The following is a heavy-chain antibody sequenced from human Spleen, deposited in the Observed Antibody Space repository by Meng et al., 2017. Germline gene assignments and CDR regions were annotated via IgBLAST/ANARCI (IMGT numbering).Heavy chain of an antibody. CDR3: AKDIIIAVPPRYYGMDV. CDR1: GFTFSSYA. D-gene: IGHD6-19*01. V-gene: IGHV3-23*01. Sequence: GGSLRLSCAASGFTFSSYAINWVRQAPGKGLEWVSAISTSGSGTHYADSVKGRFTISRDNSKNTLYLQMNSLRAEDTAVYYCAKDIIIAVPPRYYGMDVWGQGTTVTVSS. J-gene: IGHJ6*02. CDR2: ISTSGSGT.